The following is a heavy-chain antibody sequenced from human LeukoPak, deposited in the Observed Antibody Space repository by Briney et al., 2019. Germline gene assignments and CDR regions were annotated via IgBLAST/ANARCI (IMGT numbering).Heavy chain of an antibody. Sequence: GGSLRLSCAASGFTFRDYFMSWIRQAPGKGLEWVAGIFGSGGSAHYADSAKGRFTISRDNSKNTVYLQINSLRAEDTAVYYCGKTTTGYSSGQKPAWPVDYWGQGTLVTVSS. J-gene: IGHJ4*02. CDR1: GFTFRDYF. CDR2: IFGSGGSA. V-gene: IGHV3-23*01. D-gene: IGHD6-19*01. CDR3: GKTTTGYSSGQKPAWPVDY.